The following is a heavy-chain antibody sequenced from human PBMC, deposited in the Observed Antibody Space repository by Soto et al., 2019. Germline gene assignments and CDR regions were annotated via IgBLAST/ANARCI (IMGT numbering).Heavy chain of an antibody. Sequence: TGGSLRLSCAASGFTFSSYAMTWVRQAPGMGLQWVSTISGSGAGTYYADSVKGRFTISRDNSKKTLYLQMNSLRVDDTAVYYCAKEGIGGYSHGYDYWGQGILVTVSS. CDR1: GFTFSSYA. CDR2: ISGSGAGT. D-gene: IGHD5-18*01. CDR3: AKEGIGGYSHGYDY. V-gene: IGHV3-23*01. J-gene: IGHJ4*02.